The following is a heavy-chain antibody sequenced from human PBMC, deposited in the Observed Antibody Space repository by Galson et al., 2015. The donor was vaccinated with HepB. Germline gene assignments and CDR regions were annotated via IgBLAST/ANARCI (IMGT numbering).Heavy chain of an antibody. CDR2: LGGTSGTI. J-gene: IGHJ5*02. CDR1: GFPFRSHA. V-gene: IGHV3-23*01. D-gene: IGHD6-13*01. CDR3: AQRGLTSGSCYGP. Sequence: SLRLSWEASGFPFRSHAVSWVRQAQGRGLEWVGALGGTSGTIYYADSVKGRSTISTDNSKTTLYMQVNSLRAEDTASYYCAQRGLTSGSCYGPWGQGTLVTVSS.